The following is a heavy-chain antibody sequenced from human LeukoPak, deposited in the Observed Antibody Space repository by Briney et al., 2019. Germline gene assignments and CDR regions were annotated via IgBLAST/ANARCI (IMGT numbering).Heavy chain of an antibody. Sequence: GGSLRLSCAASGFTFDAYAMHWVRQAPGRGLEWVSGISSKTGITGYADSVRGRFTISRDDAKNFLYLHMDSLRVEDTALYYCAKVYATLSYGMDVWGQGTTVTVSS. CDR3: AKVYATLSYGMDV. V-gene: IGHV3-9*01. J-gene: IGHJ6*02. CDR2: ISSKTGIT. CDR1: GFTFDAYA. D-gene: IGHD3-10*01.